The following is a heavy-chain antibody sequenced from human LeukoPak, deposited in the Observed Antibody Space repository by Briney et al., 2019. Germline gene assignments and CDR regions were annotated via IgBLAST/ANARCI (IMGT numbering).Heavy chain of an antibody. CDR2: ITGNGATT. Sequence: GGTQRLSCAASGFSFSNYGMNWVRQAPGKGLEWVSGITGNGATTYYADSVKGRFTISRDNSQNTLYLQMNSLRAEDTAVYYCAKNSIKANYYYMDVWGKGTTVTISS. D-gene: IGHD2-21*01. J-gene: IGHJ6*03. CDR1: GFSFSNYG. CDR3: AKNSIKANYYYMDV. V-gene: IGHV3-23*01.